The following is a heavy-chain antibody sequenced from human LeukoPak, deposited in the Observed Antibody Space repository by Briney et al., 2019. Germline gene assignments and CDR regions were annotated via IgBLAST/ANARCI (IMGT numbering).Heavy chain of an antibody. D-gene: IGHD3-9*01. CDR2: IKQDGSEK. J-gene: IGHJ3*02. CDR3: ARVTDILTGYSYAFDI. Sequence: GGSLRLSCAASGFTFSSYWMSWVRQAPGKGLEWVANIKQDGSEKYYVDSVKGRFTISRDNAKNSLYLQMNSLRAEDTALYHCARVTDILTGYSYAFDIWGQGTMVTVSS. CDR1: GFTFSSYW. V-gene: IGHV3-7*03.